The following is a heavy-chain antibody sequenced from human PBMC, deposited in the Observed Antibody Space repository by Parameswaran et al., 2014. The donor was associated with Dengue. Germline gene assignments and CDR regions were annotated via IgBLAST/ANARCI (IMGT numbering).Heavy chain of an antibody. CDR3: ARAVGALDY. V-gene: IGHV1-18*01. D-gene: IGHD1-26*01. J-gene: IGHJ4*02. CDR2: ISAYNGNT. Sequence: WVRQAPGQGLEWMGWISAYNGNTNYAQKLQGRVTMTTDTSTSTAYMELRSLRSDDTAVYYCARAVGALDYWAREPWSPSPQ.